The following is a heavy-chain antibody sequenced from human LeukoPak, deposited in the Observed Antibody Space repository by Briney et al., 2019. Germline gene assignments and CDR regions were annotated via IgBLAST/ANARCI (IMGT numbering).Heavy chain of an antibody. CDR1: GGTFSSYT. V-gene: IGHV1-69*02. D-gene: IGHD3-10*01. Sequence: SVKVSCKASGGTFSSYTISWVRQAPGQGLEWMGRIIPILGIANYAQKSQGRVTITADKSTSTAYMELSSLRSEDTAVYYCARGLGSTYYFDYWGQGTLVTVSS. CDR3: ARGLGSTYYFDY. CDR2: IIPILGIA. J-gene: IGHJ4*02.